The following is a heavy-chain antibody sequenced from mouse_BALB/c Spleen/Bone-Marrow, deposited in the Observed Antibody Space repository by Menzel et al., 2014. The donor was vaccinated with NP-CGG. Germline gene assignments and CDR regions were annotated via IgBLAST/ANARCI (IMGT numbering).Heavy chain of an antibody. CDR2: FNGNGANT. V-gene: IGHV5-6-3*01. CDR1: GFTFRNYG. Sequence: DVHLVESGGGLVQPGGSLKVSCAASGFTFRNYGMSWVRQTPDKRLELVAGFNGNGANTFYADSVKGRFSISRDNAKNTLHLQMSSLKSEDTAMYYCARGGGNPYYYAMDYWGQGTSVTVSS. CDR3: ARGGGNPYYYAMDY. J-gene: IGHJ4*01. D-gene: IGHD2-1*01.